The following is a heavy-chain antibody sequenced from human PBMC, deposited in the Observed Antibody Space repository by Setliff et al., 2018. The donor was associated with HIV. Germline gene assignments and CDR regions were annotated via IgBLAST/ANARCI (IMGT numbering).Heavy chain of an antibody. CDR2: INPSDNRT. J-gene: IGHJ4*02. CDR1: GYTFNNYC. V-gene: IGHV1-46*02. CDR3: AIAYYDSVWGSHRYRFYYFDY. Sequence: ASVKVSCKASGYTFNNYCMHWVRQAPGQGLERMGIINPSDNRTYYAQKFQGRVTMTRDTSTSSVYMELRSLRSEDTAVYYCAIAYYDSVWGSHRYRFYYFDYWGQGSLVTVSS. D-gene: IGHD3-16*02.